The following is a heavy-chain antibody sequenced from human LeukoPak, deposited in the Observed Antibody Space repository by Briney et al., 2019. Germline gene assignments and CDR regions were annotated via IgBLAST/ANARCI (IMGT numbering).Heavy chain of an antibody. D-gene: IGHD6-19*01. CDR1: GGTFSSYA. Sequence: GSSVKVSRKASGGTFSSYAISWVRQAPGQGIEWMGGIIPILGTANYAQKFQGRVTITTDESTSTAYMELSSLRSEDTAVYYCARDMRVAVAGTGNYYYYMDVWGKGTTVTVSS. CDR2: IIPILGTA. V-gene: IGHV1-69*05. J-gene: IGHJ6*03. CDR3: ARDMRVAVAGTGNYYYYMDV.